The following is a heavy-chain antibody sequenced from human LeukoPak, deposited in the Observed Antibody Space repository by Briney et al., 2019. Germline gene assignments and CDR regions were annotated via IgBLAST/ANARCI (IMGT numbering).Heavy chain of an antibody. J-gene: IGHJ4*02. CDR1: GFTFSTYW. CDR2: IHSDGRST. CDR3: ARDRPGNTAIDY. D-gene: IGHD5-18*01. V-gene: IGHV3-74*01. Sequence: PGGSLRLSCAASGFTFSTYWMHWVRQAPGKGPVWVSRIHSDGRSTSYADFANGRFTISRDNAKNTLYLQMNSLRAEDTAVYYCARDRPGNTAIDYWGQGTLVTVSS.